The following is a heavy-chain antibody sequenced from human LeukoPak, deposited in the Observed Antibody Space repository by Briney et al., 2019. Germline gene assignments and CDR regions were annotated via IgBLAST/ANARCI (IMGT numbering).Heavy chain of an antibody. D-gene: IGHD1-1*01. Sequence: ETLLLPCINTGELVSAEYYWGCLMKNPGKGLEWIGSIYPSGKTSYNPSLKSRVAISLDMSKNQFSLRLTSVTAADTALYFCARPTRPRAQNERRGDAFHVWGPGTMVTVSS. CDR2: IYPSGKT. J-gene: IGHJ3*01. CDR1: GELVSAEYY. CDR3: ARPTRPRAQNERRGDAFHV. V-gene: IGHV4-38-2*02.